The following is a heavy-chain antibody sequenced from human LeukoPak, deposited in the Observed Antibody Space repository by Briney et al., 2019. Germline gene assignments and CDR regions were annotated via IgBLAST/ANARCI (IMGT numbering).Heavy chain of an antibody. Sequence: GGSLRLSCAASGFTFSSYSMNWVRQAPGKGLEWVSSISSSSSYIYYADSVKGRFTISRDNAKNSLYLQMNSLRVEDTAVYYCARDGTPTYSSGWVYMDVWGEGTTVTISS. CDR2: ISSSSSYI. V-gene: IGHV3-21*01. CDR3: ARDGTPTYSSGWVYMDV. J-gene: IGHJ6*03. D-gene: IGHD6-25*01. CDR1: GFTFSSYS.